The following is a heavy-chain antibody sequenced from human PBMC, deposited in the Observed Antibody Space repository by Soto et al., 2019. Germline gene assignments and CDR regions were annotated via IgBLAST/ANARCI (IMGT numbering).Heavy chain of an antibody. Sequence: DVQLVESGGGLVQPGRSLRLSCAASGFTFDDYAMHWVRQAPGKGLEWVSGISWNSGSIGYADSVKGRFTISRDNAKNALYLQMNSLRAEDTAWYYCAKDLDITMVRGVIDYWGQGTLVTVSS. D-gene: IGHD3-10*01. CDR2: ISWNSGSI. CDR3: AKDLDITMVRGVIDY. CDR1: GFTFDDYA. V-gene: IGHV3-9*01. J-gene: IGHJ4*02.